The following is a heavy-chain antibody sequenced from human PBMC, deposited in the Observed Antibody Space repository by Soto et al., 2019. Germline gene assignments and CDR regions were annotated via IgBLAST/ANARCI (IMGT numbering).Heavy chain of an antibody. V-gene: IGHV3-33*08. CDR1: GFTFSSYG. D-gene: IGHD4-17*01. CDR2: IWYDGSNK. Sequence: GGSLRLSCTASGFTFSSYGMHCVRQAPCKGLEWVAVIWYDGSNKYYADSVKGRFTISRDNSKNTLYLQMNSLRAEDTAVYYCAREYGDYYYYGMDVWGQGTTVTVSS. CDR3: AREYGDYYYYGMDV. J-gene: IGHJ6*02.